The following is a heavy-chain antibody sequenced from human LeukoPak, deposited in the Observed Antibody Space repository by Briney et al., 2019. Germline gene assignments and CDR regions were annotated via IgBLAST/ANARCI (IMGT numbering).Heavy chain of an antibody. CDR3: ARDFGRGRWDIVLINWFDP. J-gene: IGHJ5*02. D-gene: IGHD2-8*01. V-gene: IGHV1-2*02. Sequence: ASVKVSCKASGYTFTGYYMHWVRQAPGQGLEWMGWINPNSGGTNYAQKFQGRVTMTRDTSISTAYMELSRLRSDDTAVYYCARDFGRGRWDIVLINWFDPWGQGTLVTVSS. CDR2: INPNSGGT. CDR1: GYTFTGYY.